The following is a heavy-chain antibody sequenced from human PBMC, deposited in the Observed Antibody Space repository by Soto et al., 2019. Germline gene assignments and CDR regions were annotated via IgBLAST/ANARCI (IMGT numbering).Heavy chain of an antibody. CDR1: GGSISSSSYY. J-gene: IGHJ4*02. CDR3: ARFFYTWTRLDY. V-gene: IGHV4-39*01. D-gene: IGHD3-16*01. CDR2: IYYTGST. Sequence: LSLTCTVSGGSISSSSYYWGWIRQPPGKGLEWIGTIYYTGSTYYNSSLNSRVTVSIDMSKNQFALKLTSVTAADAAVYYCARFFYTWTRLDYWGQGTLVTVSS.